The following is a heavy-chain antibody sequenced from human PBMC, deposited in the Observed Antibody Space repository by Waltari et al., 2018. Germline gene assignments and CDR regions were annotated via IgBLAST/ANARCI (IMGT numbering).Heavy chain of an antibody. V-gene: IGHV6-1*01. Sequence: QVQLQQSGPGLVKPSQTLLLTCAISGDSVSSNNAAWNWFRQSPSRGLAWLGRTYYMSKRFYDYAVSVKSRININPDTSENQFSLQLNSVTLEDTDVYYCARVRGGSGALDIWSQGTLVTVSS. D-gene: IGHD3-16*01. J-gene: IGHJ3*02. CDR3: ARVRGGSGALDI. CDR1: GDSVSSNNAA. CDR2: TYYMSKRFY.